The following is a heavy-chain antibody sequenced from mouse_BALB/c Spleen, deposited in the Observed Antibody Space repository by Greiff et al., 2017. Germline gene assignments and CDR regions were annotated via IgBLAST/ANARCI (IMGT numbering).Heavy chain of an antibody. CDR1: GYTFTDYA. CDR2: ISIYYDNT. D-gene: IGHD6-1*01. Sequence: QVQLKESGPELVRPGESVKISCKGSGYTFTDYAMHWVKQSHAKSLEWIGVISIYYDNTNYNQKFKGKATMTVDKSSSTAYMELARLTSEDSAIYYCARGGHHGDYYYAMDYWGQGTSVTVSS. V-gene: IGHV1-67*01. J-gene: IGHJ4*01. CDR3: ARGGHHGDYYYAMDY.